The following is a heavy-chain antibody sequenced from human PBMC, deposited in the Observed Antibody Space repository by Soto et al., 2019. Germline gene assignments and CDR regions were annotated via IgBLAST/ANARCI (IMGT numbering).Heavy chain of an antibody. CDR1: GFTFSSYS. D-gene: IGHD2-8*02. CDR3: ARVKPHLLVPTYYYYYGMDV. CDR2: ISSSSSYI. Sequence: PGGSLRLSCAASGFTFSSYSMNWVRQAPGKGLEWVSSISSSSSYIYYADSVKGRFTISRDNAKNSLYLQMNSLRAEDTAVYYCARVKPHLLVPTYYYYYGMDVWGQGTTVTVSS. J-gene: IGHJ6*02. V-gene: IGHV3-21*01.